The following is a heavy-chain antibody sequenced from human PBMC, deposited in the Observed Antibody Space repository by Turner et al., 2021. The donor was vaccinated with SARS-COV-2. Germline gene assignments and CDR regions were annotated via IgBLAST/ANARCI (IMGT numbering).Heavy chain of an antibody. J-gene: IGHJ6*02. CDR3: AKDMLGNYYYYGMDL. CDR1: GFTFDNYA. V-gene: IGHV3-9*01. CDR2: ISLNSDNI. D-gene: IGHD1-26*01. Sequence: EVQMVESGGGLVQPGRSLRLSCAAYGFTFDNYAMHWVRQAPVMGLEWVSGISLNSDNIGYADSVNGRFTISRDNAKNSLYLQMNSLIAEDTSLYYIAKDMLGNYYYYGMDLWGQGTTVTVSS.